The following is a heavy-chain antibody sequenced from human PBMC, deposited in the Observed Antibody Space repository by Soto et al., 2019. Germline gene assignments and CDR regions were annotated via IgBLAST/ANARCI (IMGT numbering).Heavy chain of an antibody. V-gene: IGHV4-4*02. CDR2: IHRDGVT. J-gene: IGHJ4*02. Sequence: QVHLQESGPGLVKPSETLSLTCAISGGPLSSRDGGTWVRQPPGEGLEWIGEIHRDGVTNYNSSLKSRLTISLDQSRNQFSLSLTSVTAADAAVYFCAGRPEIHPRWGQGILVPVSS. D-gene: IGHD1-26*01. CDR3: AGRPEIHPR. CDR1: GGPLSSRDG.